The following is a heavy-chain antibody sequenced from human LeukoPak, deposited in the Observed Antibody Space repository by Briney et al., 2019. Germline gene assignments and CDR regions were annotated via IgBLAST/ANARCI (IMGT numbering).Heavy chain of an antibody. Sequence: PSETLSLTCAVYGGPFSGYYWSWIRQPPGKGLEWIGEINHSGSTNYNPSLKSRVTISVDTSKNQFSLKLSSVTAADTAVYYCASVVAMRPSWFDPWGQGTLVTVSS. D-gene: IGHD2-2*01. CDR3: ASVVAMRPSWFDP. V-gene: IGHV4-34*01. CDR2: INHSGST. CDR1: GGPFSGYY. J-gene: IGHJ5*02.